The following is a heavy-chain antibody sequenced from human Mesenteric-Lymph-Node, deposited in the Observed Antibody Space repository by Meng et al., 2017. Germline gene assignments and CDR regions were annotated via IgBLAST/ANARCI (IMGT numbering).Heavy chain of an antibody. D-gene: IGHD3-10*01. V-gene: IGHV4-31*03. CDR3: ARDCEMTVVRGVIITELGFDP. J-gene: IGHJ5*02. CDR1: GGSISSGGYY. Sequence: QVQLQESGPGLVKPSQTLSLTGTCSGGSISSGGYYWSWIRQHPGKGLEWIGYIYYSGSTYYNPSLKSRVTISVDTSKNQFSLKLSSVTAADTAVYYCARDCEMTVVRGVIITELGFDPWGQGTLVTVSS. CDR2: IYYSGST.